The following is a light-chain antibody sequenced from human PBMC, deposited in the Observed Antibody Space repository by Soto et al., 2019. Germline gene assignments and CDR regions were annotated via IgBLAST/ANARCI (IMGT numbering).Light chain of an antibody. J-gene: IGLJ2*01. V-gene: IGLV1-40*01. Sequence: QPVLTQPPSVSGAPXXRVTXSXTXSSSNIGAGYDVHWYQQLPGTAPKLLIYGNSNRPSGVPDRFSGSKSGTSASLAITGLQAEDEADYYCQSYDSSPHVVFGGGTKLTVL. CDR2: GNS. CDR1: SSNIGAGYD. CDR3: QSYDSSPHVV.